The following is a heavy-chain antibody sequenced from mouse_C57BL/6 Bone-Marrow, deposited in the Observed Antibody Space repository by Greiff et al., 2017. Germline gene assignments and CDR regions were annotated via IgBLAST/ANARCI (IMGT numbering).Heavy chain of an antibody. CDR1: GYTFTSYW. CDR2: INPSSGYT. CDR3: ARWGYYYGSSYWYVDV. Sequence: QVQLQQSGAELAKPGASVKLSCKASGYTFTSYWMHWVNQRPGQGLEWIGYINPSSGYTKYNQKFKDKATLTADKDSSTAYMQRSSLTYEDSAVYYCARWGYYYGSSYWYVDVWGTGTTVTVSS. J-gene: IGHJ1*03. D-gene: IGHD1-1*01. V-gene: IGHV1-7*01.